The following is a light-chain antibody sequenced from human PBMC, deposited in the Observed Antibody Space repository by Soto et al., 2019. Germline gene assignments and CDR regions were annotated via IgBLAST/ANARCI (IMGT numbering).Light chain of an antibody. CDR1: SSDVGGYKY. Sequence: QSALTQPASVSGSPGQSITISCTGTSSDVGGYKYVSWYQQHPGKAPKLMIYEVSNRPSGVSNRFSGSKSGNTASLTISGLQAEDEADDYCSSYTSSSTYVFGTGTKVTVL. CDR3: SSYTSSSTYV. V-gene: IGLV2-14*01. J-gene: IGLJ1*01. CDR2: EVS.